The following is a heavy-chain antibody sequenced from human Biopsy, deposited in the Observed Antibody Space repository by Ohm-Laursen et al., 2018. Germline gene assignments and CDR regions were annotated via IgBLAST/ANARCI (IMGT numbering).Heavy chain of an antibody. D-gene: IGHD5-24*01. CDR2: VYHGGTT. J-gene: IGHJ4*02. Sequence: SDTLSLTCTVSGGSISSGSNYWAWIRQPPGKGLEWIGSVYHGGTTYYSPSLKSRVTISVDTSKNQLSLKVTSVTAADTAAYYCARHDGNGPFALDSWGQGTLVTVSS. CDR3: ARHDGNGPFALDS. V-gene: IGHV4-39*01. CDR1: GGSISSGSNY.